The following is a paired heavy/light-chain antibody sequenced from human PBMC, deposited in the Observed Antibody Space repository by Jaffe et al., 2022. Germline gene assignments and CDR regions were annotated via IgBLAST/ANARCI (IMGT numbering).Heavy chain of an antibody. Sequence: QVQLLQSGAEVKNPGASVKVSCKASGYTFAGYYIHWVRQAPGQGLEWMGWINPNNGATNYIQKFQGRVTMTRDTSISTVYMELSSLRSDDTAVYYCARDPSAFGGVKGYFDYCGQGALVTVSS. J-gene: IGHJ4*02. CDR3: ARDPSAFGGVKGYFDY. CDR2: INPNNGAT. V-gene: IGHV1-2*02. D-gene: IGHD3-16*01. CDR1: GYTFAGYY.
Light chain of an antibody. CDR2: RDS. CDR3: QSRDSSGNFVV. J-gene: IGLJ2*01. Sequence: SYELTQPPSVSVSPGQTATITCSGDALTKQYAYWYQQKPGQAPVLVIYRDSERPSGIPDRFSGSSSGTTVSLTISGVQAQDEADYYCQSRDSSGNFVVFGGGTKLTVL. V-gene: IGLV3-25*03. CDR1: ALTKQY.